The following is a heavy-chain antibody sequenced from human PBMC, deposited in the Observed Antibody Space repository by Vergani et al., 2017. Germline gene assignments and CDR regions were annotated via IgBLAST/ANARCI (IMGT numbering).Heavy chain of an antibody. CDR3: ARVSLLSPSDAFDI. CDR1: GGSISSGGYY. Sequence: QVQLQESGPGLVKPSQTLSLTCTVSGGSISSGGYYWSWIRQHPGKGLEWIGYIYYSGSTYYNPSLKSRVTISVDTSKNQFSLKLSSVTAADTAVYYCARVSLLSPSDAFDIWGQGTMVTVSS. V-gene: IGHV4-31*03. CDR2: IYYSGST. D-gene: IGHD3-16*01. J-gene: IGHJ3*02.